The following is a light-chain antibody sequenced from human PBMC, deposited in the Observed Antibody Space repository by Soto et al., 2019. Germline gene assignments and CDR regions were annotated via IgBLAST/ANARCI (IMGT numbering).Light chain of an antibody. CDR2: KAS. CDR1: QSISSW. CDR3: QQYNSYPLT. J-gene: IGKJ4*01. Sequence: DIQMTQSPSTLSASVGDRVTITCRASQSISSWLAWYQQKPGKAPKLLIYKASSLESGVPSRFSGSGFGTEFTLTFFSLQPDDFATYYCQQYNSYPLTFGGGTKVDIK. V-gene: IGKV1-5*03.